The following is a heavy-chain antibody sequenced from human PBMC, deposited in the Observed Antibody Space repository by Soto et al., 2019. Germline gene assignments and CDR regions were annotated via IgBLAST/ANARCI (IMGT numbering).Heavy chain of an antibody. CDR3: GRVSSASGTFGWLDP. Sequence: EVQLVESGGGLVQPGGSLRLSCAASGFTFRNYEMNWVGQAPGKGRDWISYISNGASSIEYADSVKGRFTVSRDNAKNLLYLQMTSLRVEDTAVYFCGRVSSASGTFGWLDPWGQGTLVTVSS. CDR1: GFTFRNYE. V-gene: IGHV3-48*03. J-gene: IGHJ5*02. D-gene: IGHD3-10*01. CDR2: ISNGASSI.